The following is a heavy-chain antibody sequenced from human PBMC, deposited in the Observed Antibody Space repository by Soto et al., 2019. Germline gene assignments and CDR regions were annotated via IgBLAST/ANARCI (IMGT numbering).Heavy chain of an antibody. D-gene: IGHD3-3*01. Sequence: EVQLLESGGGLVQPGGSLRLSCAASGFTFSNYGMSWVRQAPGKGLEWVSVMSGSGDDAYYADSVKGRFTISRDNCKNTLYLQMNSLRAEDTAVYFCAKKVTIYAVDPADYWGQGTQVAVSS. CDR3: AKKVTIYAVDPADY. CDR2: MSGSGDDA. CDR1: GFTFSNYG. V-gene: IGHV3-23*01. J-gene: IGHJ4*02.